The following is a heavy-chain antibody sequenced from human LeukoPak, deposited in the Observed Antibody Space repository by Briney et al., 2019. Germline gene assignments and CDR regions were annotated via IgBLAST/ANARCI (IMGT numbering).Heavy chain of an antibody. CDR3: ARHTSPTFDY. Sequence: ASVKVSCKASGYTFTSYYMHWVRQAPGQGLEWMGIINPSGSSTSYAQNFQGRVTMTRGTSTSTVYMELSSLRSEDTAVYYCARHTSPTFDYWGQGTLVTVSS. V-gene: IGHV1-46*01. D-gene: IGHD2-2*01. CDR1: GYTFTSYY. CDR2: INPSGSST. J-gene: IGHJ4*02.